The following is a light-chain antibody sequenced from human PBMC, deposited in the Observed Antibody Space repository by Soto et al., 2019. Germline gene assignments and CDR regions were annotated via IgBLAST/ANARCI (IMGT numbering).Light chain of an antibody. CDR3: SSYTTGSSYV. CDR2: DVG. Sequence: QSVLTQPASVSGSPGQSITTSCTGTSSDVGGYDYVSWYQQYPGKAPKLMISDVGDRPSGVSNRFSVSKSGNTASLTISGLQAEDEADYYCSSYTTGSSYVFGTGTKVTVL. CDR1: SSDVGGYDY. J-gene: IGLJ1*01. V-gene: IGLV2-14*01.